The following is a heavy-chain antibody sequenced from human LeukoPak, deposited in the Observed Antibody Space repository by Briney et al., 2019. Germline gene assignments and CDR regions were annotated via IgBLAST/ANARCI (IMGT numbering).Heavy chain of an antibody. CDR3: AADRAGSYLRFVY. J-gene: IGHJ4*02. V-gene: IGHV1-58*01. Sequence: SVKVSCKASGFTFTSSVVQWVRQARGQRREWIGWIVVGSGNTNYAQKFQERVTITRDMSTSTAYMELSSLRFEDTAVYYCAADRAGSYLRFVYWGQGTPVTVSS. CDR1: GFTFTSSV. D-gene: IGHD3-10*01. CDR2: IVVGSGNT.